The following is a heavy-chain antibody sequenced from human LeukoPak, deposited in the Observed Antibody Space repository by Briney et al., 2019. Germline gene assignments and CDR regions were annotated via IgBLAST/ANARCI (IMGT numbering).Heavy chain of an antibody. CDR1: GGSISSYY. CDR2: IYYSGST. J-gene: IGHJ4*02. V-gene: IGHV4-59*06. D-gene: IGHD2/OR15-2a*01. CDR3: ARESDDDPFDY. Sequence: SSETLSLTCTVSGGSISSYYWSWIRQHPGKGLGCIGYIYYSGSTYYNPSLKSRLTISVDTSKNQFSLKLSSVTAADTAVYYCARESDDDPFDYWGQGTLVTVSS.